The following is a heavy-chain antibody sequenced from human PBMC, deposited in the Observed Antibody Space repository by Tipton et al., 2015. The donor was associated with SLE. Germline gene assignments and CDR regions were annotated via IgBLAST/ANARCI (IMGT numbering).Heavy chain of an antibody. V-gene: IGHV3-30*03. CDR2: ISYDGSNK. D-gene: IGHD6-13*01. CDR1: GFTFSSYG. CDR3: ARDVAAAGTCFDY. J-gene: IGHJ4*02. Sequence: SLRLSCAASGFTFSSYGMHWVRQAPGKGLEWVAVISYDGSNKYYADSVKGRFTISRDNSKNTLYLQMNSLRAEDTAVYYCARDVAAAGTCFDYWGQGTLVTVSS.